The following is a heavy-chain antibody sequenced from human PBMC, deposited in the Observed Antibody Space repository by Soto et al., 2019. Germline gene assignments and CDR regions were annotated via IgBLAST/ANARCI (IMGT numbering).Heavy chain of an antibody. J-gene: IGHJ5*02. Sequence: SETLSLTCAVYGGSVSVYYWSLIRQPPGKGLEWIGEINHSGSTNYNPSLKSRVTISVDTSKNQFSLKLSSVTAADTAVYYCARYYYGSGSDYWFDPWGQGTLVTVSS. CDR2: INHSGST. V-gene: IGHV4-34*01. CDR1: GGSVSVYY. D-gene: IGHD3-10*01. CDR3: ARYYYGSGSDYWFDP.